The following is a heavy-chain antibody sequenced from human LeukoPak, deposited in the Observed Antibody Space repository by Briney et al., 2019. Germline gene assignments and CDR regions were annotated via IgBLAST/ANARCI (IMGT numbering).Heavy chain of an antibody. CDR3: AKDYSSSPYYMDV. V-gene: IGHV3-43*01. J-gene: IGHJ6*03. D-gene: IGHD6-6*01. Sequence: GGSLRLSCAASGFNFEDYPMHGVRQAPGKGLEWVSLISWDGGSTYYADSVKGRFTISRDNSKNSLYLQMNSLRTEDTALYYCAKDYSSSPYYMDVWGKGTTVTVSS. CDR1: GFNFEDYP. CDR2: ISWDGGST.